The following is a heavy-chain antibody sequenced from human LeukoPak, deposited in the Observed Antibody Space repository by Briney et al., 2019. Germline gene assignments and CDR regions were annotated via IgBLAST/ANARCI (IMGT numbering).Heavy chain of an antibody. CDR3: ARRPSLWLVDY. D-gene: IGHD6-19*01. CDR1: GFTVSSNY. CDR2: IYSDGRI. V-gene: IGHV3-53*01. Sequence: PGGSLRLSCAASGFTVSSNYMSWVRQAPGKWLEWVSVIYSDGRIHYADSVKGRFTISRDDSKNTLYLQMNSLRAEDTAVYYCARRPSLWLVDYWGQGTLVTVSS. J-gene: IGHJ4*02.